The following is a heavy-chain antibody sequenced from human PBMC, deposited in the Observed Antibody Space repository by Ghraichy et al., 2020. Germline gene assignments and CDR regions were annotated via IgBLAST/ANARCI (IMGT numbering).Heavy chain of an antibody. V-gene: IGHV1-18*04. J-gene: IGHJ3*02. Sequence: ASVKVSCKTSGYTFTSYGISWVRQAPGQGLEWMGWISTYNGNTNYAQKLQGRGTMTTDTSTSTAYMELRSLRSDDTAVYYCARGGRPVYTSSWYGLDAFDIWGRGTMVTVS. CDR1: GYTFTSYG. CDR2: ISTYNGNT. CDR3: ARGGRPVYTSSWYGLDAFDI. D-gene: IGHD6-13*01.